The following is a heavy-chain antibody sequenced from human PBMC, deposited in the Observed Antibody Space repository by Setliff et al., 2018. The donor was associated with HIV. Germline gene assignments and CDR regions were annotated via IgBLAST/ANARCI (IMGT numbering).Heavy chain of an antibody. Sequence: SSETLSLTCTVSGGSISGYYWGWIRQPPGKGLEWIGYVYDSGSTNYNPSLKSRVTISVDTSKNQFSLKLSSVAAADTAVYYCASQPAYSTDWYPPGYFDHWGQGTLVTVSS. CDR3: ASQPAYSTDWYPPGYFDH. J-gene: IGHJ4*02. D-gene: IGHD6-19*01. V-gene: IGHV4-59*01. CDR2: VYDSGST. CDR1: GGSISGYY.